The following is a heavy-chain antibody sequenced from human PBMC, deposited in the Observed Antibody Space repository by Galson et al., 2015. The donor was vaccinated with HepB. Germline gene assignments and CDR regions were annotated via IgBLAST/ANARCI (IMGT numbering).Heavy chain of an antibody. J-gene: IGHJ4*02. CDR3: ARRTSVVTHFDY. Sequence: SLRLSCAASGFTFSIYVMSWVRHAPGKGLEWVSVIGGGGSTTYYAESVKGRFTVSRDNSKNTLYLQMDSLRAEDTAVYYCARRTSVVTHFDYWGQGALVIVSS. V-gene: IGHV3-23*01. D-gene: IGHD4-23*01. CDR2: IGGGGSTT. CDR1: GFTFSIYV.